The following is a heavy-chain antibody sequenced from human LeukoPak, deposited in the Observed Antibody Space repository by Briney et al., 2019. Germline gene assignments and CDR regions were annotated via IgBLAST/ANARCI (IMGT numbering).Heavy chain of an antibody. Sequence: VASVKVSCKASGGTFSSYAISWVRQAPGQGLEWMGRIIPILGIANYAQKFQGRVTITADKSTSTAYMELSSLRSEDTAVYYCASVSAVVVTGDAFDIWGQGTMVTVSS. J-gene: IGHJ3*02. V-gene: IGHV1-69*04. CDR3: ASVSAVVVTGDAFDI. D-gene: IGHD2-21*02. CDR2: IIPILGIA. CDR1: GGTFSSYA.